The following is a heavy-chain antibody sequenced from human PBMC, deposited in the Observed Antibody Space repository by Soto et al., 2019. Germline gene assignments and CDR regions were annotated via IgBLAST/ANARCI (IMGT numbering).Heavy chain of an antibody. CDR1: GYSFTRHW. J-gene: IGHJ4*02. Sequence: GESLKISCKADGYSFTRHWIGWVRQVPGRGLEWVAVIYPADSDARYSPSFRGRGTISVDISITTVYLQWRSLKASDTAIYFCPRQDIVTAPVRAVYFDSWGQGTPVTVSS. D-gene: IGHD2-15*01. CDR3: PRQDIVTAPVRAVYFDS. V-gene: IGHV5-51*01. CDR2: IYPADSDA.